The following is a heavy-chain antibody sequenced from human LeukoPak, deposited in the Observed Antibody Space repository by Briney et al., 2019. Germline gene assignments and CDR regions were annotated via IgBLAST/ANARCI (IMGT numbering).Heavy chain of an antibody. D-gene: IGHD4-17*01. CDR1: GFTFSSNG. Sequence: PGGSLRLSCAASGFTFSSNGMHWVRQAPGKGLEWVAVISFDGSNKYYADSVKGRFTISRDNSKNTLHLHMTSLRPDDTAVYYCAKTTGGWFDPWGQGILVTVSS. J-gene: IGHJ5*02. CDR2: ISFDGSNK. CDR3: AKTTGGWFDP. V-gene: IGHV3-30*18.